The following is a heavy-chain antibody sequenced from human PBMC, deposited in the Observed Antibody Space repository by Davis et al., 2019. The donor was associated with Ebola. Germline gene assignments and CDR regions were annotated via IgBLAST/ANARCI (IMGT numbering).Heavy chain of an antibody. CDR1: GGSISTTSYY. D-gene: IGHD1-26*01. Sequence: SETLSLTCTVSGGSISTTSYYWGWIRQPPGKGLEWIGSIFYTGSTFYNPSLKSRVTISVDTSKNQFSLKLSSVTAADTAVYYCARHRNGPWYGGYYWGQGTLVTVSS. CDR2: IFYTGST. V-gene: IGHV4-39*01. CDR3: ARHRNGPWYGGYY. J-gene: IGHJ4*02.